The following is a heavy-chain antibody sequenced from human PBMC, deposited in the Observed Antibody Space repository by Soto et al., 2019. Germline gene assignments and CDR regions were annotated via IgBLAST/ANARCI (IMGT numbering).Heavy chain of an antibody. D-gene: IGHD3-3*01. CDR2: ISSSSSPI. V-gene: IGHV3-48*02. J-gene: IGHJ6*02. Sequence: PGGSLRLSCAASGFTFSSYNMNWVRQAPGKGLEWLSYISSSSSPIYYADSVKGRFTISRDNAKNSLYLQMSSLRDEDTAVYYCASLTIFGAVIEGMDVWGQGTTVTVSS. CDR1: GFTFSSYN. CDR3: ASLTIFGAVIEGMDV.